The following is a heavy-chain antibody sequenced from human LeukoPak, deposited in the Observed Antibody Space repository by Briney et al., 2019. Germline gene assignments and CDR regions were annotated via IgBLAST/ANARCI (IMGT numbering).Heavy chain of an antibody. CDR2: ISYSGTT. CDR1: GAPISNFY. CDR3: ATWGRNAYNFDY. D-gene: IGHD5-24*01. V-gene: IGHV4-59*01. Sequence: SETLSLTCTASGAPISNFYWSWVRQPPGKGLEWIGYISYSGTTSYNPSLKSRVTISVDTSKNHFSLKLNSVTAADTAVYYCATWGRNAYNFDYWGQGTLVTVSS. J-gene: IGHJ4*02.